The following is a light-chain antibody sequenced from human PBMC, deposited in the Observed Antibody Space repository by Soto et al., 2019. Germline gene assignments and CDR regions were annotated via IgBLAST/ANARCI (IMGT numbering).Light chain of an antibody. CDR2: DAT. V-gene: IGKV1-33*01. CDR3: QQYDNHPPLT. CDR1: QDISNY. J-gene: IGKJ4*01. Sequence: DIQMTQSPSSLSASVGDRVTITCQASQDISNYLNWYQQKPGKAPKLLIYDATNLETGVTSRFGGGGFGTDVAFTISSPRPEDIATYYWQQYDNHPPLTFGGGTKVEIK.